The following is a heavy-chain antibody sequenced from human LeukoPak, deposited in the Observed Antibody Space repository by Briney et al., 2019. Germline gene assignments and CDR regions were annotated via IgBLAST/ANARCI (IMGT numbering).Heavy chain of an antibody. CDR1: GFTFDDYA. V-gene: IGHV3-9*01. D-gene: IGHD3-22*01. J-gene: IGHJ4*02. Sequence: GGSLRLSCAATGFTFDDYAMHWVRQPPGKGLEWVSGISWNSGSIDYADSVKGRFTISRDNAKNSLYLQMNSLRTEDTALYYCAKDRDYSSGLFDQWGQGTLVTVSS. CDR3: AKDRDYSSGLFDQ. CDR2: ISWNSGSI.